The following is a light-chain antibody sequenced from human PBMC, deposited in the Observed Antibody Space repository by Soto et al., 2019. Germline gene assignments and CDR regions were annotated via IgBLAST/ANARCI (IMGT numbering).Light chain of an antibody. CDR3: FLSQSGDRL. CDR2: DTY. CDR1: TGGVTSGHW. V-gene: IGLV7-46*01. Sequence: QTVVTQEPSLTVSPGGTVTLTCGSSTGGVTSGHWPYWIQQKPGQAPRTLIYDTYSKHSWTPGRFSGSIVGGKAALTLSGAQPEDEADYYCFLSQSGDRLFGGGTKLTVL. J-gene: IGLJ3*02.